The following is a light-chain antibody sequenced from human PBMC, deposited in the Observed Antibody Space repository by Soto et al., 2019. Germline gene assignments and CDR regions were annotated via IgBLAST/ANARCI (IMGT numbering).Light chain of an antibody. V-gene: IGLV2-11*01. CDR1: NSDVGGYNY. CDR2: GVS. J-gene: IGLJ3*02. Sequence: QSALTQPRSVSGSPGQSVTISCTGTNSDVGGYNYVSWYQQYSGKAPKLMISGVSERPSGVPDRFSGSKSGNTASLTISGLQAEDEADYYCCSYVDTDTWVFGGGTQLTVL. CDR3: CSYVDTDTWV.